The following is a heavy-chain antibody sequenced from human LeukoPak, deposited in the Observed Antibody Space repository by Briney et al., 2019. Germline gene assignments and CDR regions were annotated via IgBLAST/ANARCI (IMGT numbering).Heavy chain of an antibody. CDR2: INHSGST. D-gene: IGHD3-3*01. CDR1: GGSFSGYY. J-gene: IGHJ4*02. V-gene: IGHV4-34*01. CDR3: ASYYDFWSGYDY. Sequence: SETLSLTCAVYGGSFSGYYWSWIRQPPGKGLEWIGEINHSGSTNYNPSLKSRVTISVDTSKNQFSLKLSSVTAADTAVYYCASYYDFWSGYDYWGRGTLVTVSS.